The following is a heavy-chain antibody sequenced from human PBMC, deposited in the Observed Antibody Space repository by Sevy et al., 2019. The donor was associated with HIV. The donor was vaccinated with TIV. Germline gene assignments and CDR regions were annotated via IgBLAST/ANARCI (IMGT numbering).Heavy chain of an antibody. J-gene: IGHJ5*02. CDR3: ARDAAEGPYGDTFFSNWFDA. V-gene: IGHV3-30*03. CDR1: GFTFSDHR. Sequence: GGSLRLSCAAFGFTFSDHRMHWVRQAPGKGLEWVAVISYDGNNKYYADSVKGRFTISRDNSKNTLYLQMNTVRAEDTALYYCARDAAEGPYGDTFFSNWFDAWGQGTLVTVSS. CDR2: ISYDGNNK. D-gene: IGHD2-21*01.